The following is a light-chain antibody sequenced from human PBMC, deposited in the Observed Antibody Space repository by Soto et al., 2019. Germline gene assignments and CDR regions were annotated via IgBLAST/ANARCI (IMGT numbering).Light chain of an antibody. CDR1: QSLLHGNGYNY. V-gene: IGKV2-28*01. Sequence: DILMTQSPLSLPVTPGEPASISCRSSQSLLHGNGYNYLDWYLQKPGQSPQLLIYLGSSRASGVPDRFSGSGSGTDFTLKISRVEAEDVGVYYCMQALQTPWTFGQGTKLEIK. J-gene: IGKJ2*02. CDR3: MQALQTPWT. CDR2: LGS.